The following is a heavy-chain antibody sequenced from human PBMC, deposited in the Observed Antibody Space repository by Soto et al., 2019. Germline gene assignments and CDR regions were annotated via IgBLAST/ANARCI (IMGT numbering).Heavy chain of an antibody. D-gene: IGHD1-1*01. Sequence: QVQLVQSGAEVKKPGSSVKVSCKASGGTFSSYAISWVRQAPGQGLEWMGGIIPIFGTANYAQKFQGRVTITADKSTSTAYMELSSLRSEDTAVYYCARELEPPPGYYYYYGMDIWGQGTTVTVSS. J-gene: IGHJ6*02. CDR3: ARELEPPPGYYYYYGMDI. CDR1: GGTFSSYA. CDR2: IIPIFGTA. V-gene: IGHV1-69*06.